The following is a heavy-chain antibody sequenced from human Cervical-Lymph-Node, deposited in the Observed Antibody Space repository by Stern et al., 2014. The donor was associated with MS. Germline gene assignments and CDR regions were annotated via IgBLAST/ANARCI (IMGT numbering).Heavy chain of an antibody. D-gene: IGHD2-2*01. CDR3: AKESGYQLLLRFAY. V-gene: IGHV3-30*18. J-gene: IGHJ4*02. Sequence: VHLVESGGGVVQPGRSLRLSCAASGFTFSSYGMHWVRQAPGKGLEWVAVISYDGSNKYYADSVKGRFTISRDNSKNTLYLQMNSLRAEDTAVYYCAKESGYQLLLRFAYWGQGTLVTVSS. CDR1: GFTFSSYG. CDR2: ISYDGSNK.